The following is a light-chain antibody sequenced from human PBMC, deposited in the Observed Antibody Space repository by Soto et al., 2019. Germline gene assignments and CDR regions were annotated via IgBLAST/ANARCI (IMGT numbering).Light chain of an antibody. CDR1: KSVSSSD. CDR3: HQCGSSPIT. CDR2: GAS. Sequence: EIVLTQSPGTLSLSPGERATLSCRASKSVSSSDLVWYPQKPGQAPRLLMYGASNRATGIPDRFSGSGSGTDFTLTISRLETDDFAVYDCHQCGSSPITFGQGTRLDIK. V-gene: IGKV3-20*01. J-gene: IGKJ5*01.